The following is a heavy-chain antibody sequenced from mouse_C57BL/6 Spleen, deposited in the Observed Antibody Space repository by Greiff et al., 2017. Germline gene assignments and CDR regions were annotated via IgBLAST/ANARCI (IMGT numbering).Heavy chain of an antibody. CDR3: ARGEDGYFYAMDY. CDR1: GYTFTSYW. V-gene: IGHV1-69*01. CDR2: IDPSDSYT. D-gene: IGHD2-3*01. Sequence: QVQLQQPGAELVMPGASVKLSFKASGYTFTSYWMHWVKQRPGQGLEWIGEIDPSDSYTNYNQKFKGKSTLTVDKSSSTAYMQRSSLTSEDSAVYYCARGEDGYFYAMDYWGQGTSVTVSS. J-gene: IGHJ4*01.